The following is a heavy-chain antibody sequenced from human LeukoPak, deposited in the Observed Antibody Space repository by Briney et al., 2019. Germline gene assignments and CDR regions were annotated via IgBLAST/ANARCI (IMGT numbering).Heavy chain of an antibody. CDR3: AKGDSSGWSGFDY. CDR2: ISWNSGSI. J-gene: IGHJ4*02. Sequence: GRSLRLSCAASGFTFDDYAMHWVRQAPGKGLEWVSGISWNSGSIGYADSVKGRFTISRDNAKNSLYLQMNSLRAEDTALYYCAKGDSSGWSGFDYWGQGTLVTVSS. CDR1: GFTFDDYA. D-gene: IGHD6-19*01. V-gene: IGHV3-9*01.